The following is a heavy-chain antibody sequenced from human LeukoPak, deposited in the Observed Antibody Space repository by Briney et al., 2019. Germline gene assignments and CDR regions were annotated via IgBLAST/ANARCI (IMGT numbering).Heavy chain of an antibody. D-gene: IGHD3-3*01. CDR2: FDPEDGET. V-gene: IGHV1-24*01. CDR1: GYTLTELS. J-gene: IGHJ4*02. Sequence: ASVKVSCKVSGYTLTELSMHWVRQAPGKGLEWMGGFDPEDGETICAQKFQGRVTMTEDTSTDTAYMELSSLRSEDTAVYYCAAGSHHYDFYDYWGQGTLVTVSS. CDR3: AAGSHHYDFYDY.